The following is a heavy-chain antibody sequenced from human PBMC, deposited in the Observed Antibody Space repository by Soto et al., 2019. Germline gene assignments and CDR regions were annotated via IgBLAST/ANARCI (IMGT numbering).Heavy chain of an antibody. V-gene: IGHV4-59*12. CDR2: IYYGGST. Sequence: SETLSLTCTVSGGSISPYYWSWIRQPPGKGLEWVGYIYYGGSTSYNPSLKSRITISLEASKSQISLRPSSVTAADTAVYYCARDKITGLFDYWGQGTLVTVSS. CDR1: GGSISPYY. CDR3: ARDKITGLFDY. D-gene: IGHD2-8*02. J-gene: IGHJ4*02.